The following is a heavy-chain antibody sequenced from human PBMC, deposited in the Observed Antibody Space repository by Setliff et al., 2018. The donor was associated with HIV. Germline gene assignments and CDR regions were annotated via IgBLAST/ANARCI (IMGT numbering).Heavy chain of an antibody. CDR3: ARQGDGYKGDAFDI. CDR2: IYTSGST. V-gene: IGHV4-4*07. Sequence: LSLTCTVSGDSITSRPYWTWVRQPAGKGLEWIGRIYTSGSTNYNPSLKSRVSMSIDTSDNQFSLTLSSVTAADTAVYYCARQGDGYKGDAFDIWGQGTMVTVSS. J-gene: IGHJ3*02. CDR1: GDSITSRPY. D-gene: IGHD5-12*01.